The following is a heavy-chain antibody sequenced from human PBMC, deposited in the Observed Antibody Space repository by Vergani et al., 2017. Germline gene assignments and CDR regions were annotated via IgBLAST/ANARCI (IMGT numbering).Heavy chain of an antibody. J-gene: IGHJ2*01. CDR2: IIPIFGIA. CDR3: ARAVEGDGPNWYFDL. D-gene: IGHD3-16*01. CDR1: GGTFSSYA. V-gene: IGHV1-69*01. Sequence: QVQLVQSGAEVKKPGSSVKVSCKASGGTFSSYAISWVRQAPGQGLEWMGGIIPIFGIANYAQKFQGRVTITADESTSTADMELSSLRSEDTAVYYCARAVEGDGPNWYFDLWGRGTLVTVSS.